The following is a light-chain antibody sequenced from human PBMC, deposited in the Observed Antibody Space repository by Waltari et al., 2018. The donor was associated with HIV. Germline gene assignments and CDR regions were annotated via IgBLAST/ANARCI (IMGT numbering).Light chain of an antibody. Sequence: DIVVTQSPDSLPVSLGERATIHCRSSKSVLSSRDNNNYLAWYQQKPGQPPKLLIYWASFRESGVPDRFSGSGSGTDFTLTISSLQAEDVAVYYCQQFYNTPITFGQGTRLEIK. V-gene: IGKV4-1*01. J-gene: IGKJ5*01. CDR1: KSVLSSRDNNNY. CDR3: QQFYNTPIT. CDR2: WAS.